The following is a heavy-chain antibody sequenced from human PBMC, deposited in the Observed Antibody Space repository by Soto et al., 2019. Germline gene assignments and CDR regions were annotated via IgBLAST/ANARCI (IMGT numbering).Heavy chain of an antibody. D-gene: IGHD6-13*01. CDR3: AKAMIAAAGELNWFDP. J-gene: IGHJ5*02. V-gene: IGHV3-23*01. CDR1: GFTFSSYA. Sequence: RRLSCAASGFTFSSYAMSWVRQAPGKGLEWVSAISGSGGSTYYADSVKGRFTISRDNSKNTLYLQMNSLRAEDTAVYYCAKAMIAAAGELNWFDPWGQGTLVTVSS. CDR2: ISGSGGST.